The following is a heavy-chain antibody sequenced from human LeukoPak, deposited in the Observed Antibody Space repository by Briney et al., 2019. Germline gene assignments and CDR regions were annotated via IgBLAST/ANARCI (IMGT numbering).Heavy chain of an antibody. D-gene: IGHD4-17*01. CDR2: ISGSGGST. J-gene: IGHJ4*02. CDR3: AKDLADYGDYIFEIYFDY. V-gene: IGHV3-23*01. CDR1: GFTFSSYA. Sequence: GGSLRLSCAASGFTFSSYAMSWVRQAPGKGLEWVSAISGSGGSTYYADSVKGRFTISRDNSKNTLYLQMNSLRAEDTAVYYCAKDLADYGDYIFEIYFDYWGQGTLVTVSS.